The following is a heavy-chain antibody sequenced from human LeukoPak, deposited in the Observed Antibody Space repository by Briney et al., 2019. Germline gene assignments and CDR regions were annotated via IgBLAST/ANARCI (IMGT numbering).Heavy chain of an antibody. CDR2: INSDGSST. Sequence: GGSLRLSCAASGFTFSSYRMHWVRKAPGKGLVWVSRINSDGSSTSYADSVKGRFTISRDNAKTSLFLQMNSLRGADTAVYYCARRAGGYSHPYDYWGQGNLVTVSS. CDR3: ARRAGGYSHPYDY. J-gene: IGHJ4*02. D-gene: IGHD4-23*01. CDR1: GFTFSSYR. V-gene: IGHV3-74*01.